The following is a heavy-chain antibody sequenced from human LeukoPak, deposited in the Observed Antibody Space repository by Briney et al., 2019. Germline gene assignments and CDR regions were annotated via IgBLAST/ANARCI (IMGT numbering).Heavy chain of an antibody. CDR1: GFTFSTYS. CDR3: ARGNWGWDY. Sequence: QAGGSLRLSCAASGFTFSTYSMNWVRQAPGKGLEWVSYISFSSNTIYYAESVKGRFTISRDNAKNSLYLQMNSLRADDTAVYYCARGNWGWDYWGQGTLVTVSS. CDR2: ISFSSNTI. D-gene: IGHD7-27*01. J-gene: IGHJ4*02. V-gene: IGHV3-48*01.